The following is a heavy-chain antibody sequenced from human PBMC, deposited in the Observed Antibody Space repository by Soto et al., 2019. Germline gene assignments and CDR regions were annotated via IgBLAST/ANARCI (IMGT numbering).Heavy chain of an antibody. V-gene: IGHV3-33*01. J-gene: IGHJ4*01. CDR1: GFIFGTYA. CDR2: IYYDGSNR. D-gene: IGHD2-8*01. Sequence: GGSLRLSCAASGFIFGTYAMHWVRQAPGKGLEWVAVIYYDGSNRYYGDAVKGRFTISRDNSKSTVYLQMSSLRAEDTAVYYCARAFCTNGVCYYFFDLWGHGTLVTVSS. CDR3: ARAFCTNGVCYYFFDL.